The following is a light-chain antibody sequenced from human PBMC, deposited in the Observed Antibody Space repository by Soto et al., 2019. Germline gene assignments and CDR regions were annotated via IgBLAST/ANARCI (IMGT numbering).Light chain of an antibody. Sequence: DVMMTQSPLFLPVTLGQPASISCRSSQSLIHSDGNTYLSWFQQRPGQSPRRLIYEVSDRDSGVPDRFTGSGSGTDFTLKISRVEAEDVGVYYCLQGTHWPWTFGQGTEVEIK. J-gene: IGKJ1*01. CDR1: QSLIHSDGNTY. V-gene: IGKV2-30*02. CDR2: EVS. CDR3: LQGTHWPWT.